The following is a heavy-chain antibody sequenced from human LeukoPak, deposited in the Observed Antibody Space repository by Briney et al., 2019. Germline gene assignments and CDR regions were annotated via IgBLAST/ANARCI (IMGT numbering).Heavy chain of an antibody. Sequence: GGSLRLSCVVSGFTFSNYNMNWVRQAPGKGPEWVSSISSGSSYIHYADSVKGRFTISRDNTEKSLYLQMDSLRVEDTAVYYCARDNPMVGASHDYWGQGTLVSVSS. CDR1: GFTFSNYN. J-gene: IGHJ4*02. CDR2: ISSGSSYI. D-gene: IGHD1-26*01. CDR3: ARDNPMVGASHDY. V-gene: IGHV3-21*01.